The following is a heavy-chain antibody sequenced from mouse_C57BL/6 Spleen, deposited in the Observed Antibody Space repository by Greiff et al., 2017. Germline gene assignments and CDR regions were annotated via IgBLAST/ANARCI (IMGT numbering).Heavy chain of an antibody. D-gene: IGHD6-2*01. CDR3: SSSVSAMDY. Sequence: QVQLQQSGPELVKPGASVKISCKASGYSFTSYYIHWVKQRPGQGLEWIGWIYPGSGNTKYNEKFKGNATLTADTSSSTAYMQLSSLTSEYSAVYYCSSSVSAMDYWGQGTSVTVSS. J-gene: IGHJ4*01. CDR2: IYPGSGNT. V-gene: IGHV1-66*01. CDR1: GYSFTSYY.